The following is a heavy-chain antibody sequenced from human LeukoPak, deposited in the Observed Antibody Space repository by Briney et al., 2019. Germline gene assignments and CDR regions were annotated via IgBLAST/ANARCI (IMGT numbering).Heavy chain of an antibody. V-gene: IGHV4-34*01. CDR3: ARRARTLIVVVPRGRSWFDP. CDR2: INHSGST. D-gene: IGHD3-22*01. Sequence: SETLSLTCAVYGGSFSGYYWSWIRQPPGKGLEWIGEINHSGSTNYNPSLKSRVTISVDTSKNQFSLKLSSVTAADTAVYYCARRARTLIVVVPRGRSWFDPWGQGTLVTVSS. J-gene: IGHJ5*02. CDR1: GGSFSGYY.